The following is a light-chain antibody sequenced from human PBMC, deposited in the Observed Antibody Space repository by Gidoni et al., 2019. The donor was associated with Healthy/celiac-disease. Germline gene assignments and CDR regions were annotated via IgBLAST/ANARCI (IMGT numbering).Light chain of an antibody. Sequence: QSALTQPASVSGSPGQSITISCTGTSSDLSGYNYVSWYQQHPGKVPQLMIYDVSNRPSGVSIRFSGSKSSNTASLTIAGLQAEDEADYYCSSYTSSSTVVFGGGTKLTVL. CDR3: SSYTSSSTVV. CDR2: DVS. V-gene: IGLV2-14*01. CDR1: SSDLSGYNY. J-gene: IGLJ2*01.